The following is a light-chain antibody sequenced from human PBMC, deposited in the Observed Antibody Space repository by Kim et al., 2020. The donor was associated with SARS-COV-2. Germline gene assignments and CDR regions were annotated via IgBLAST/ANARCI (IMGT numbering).Light chain of an antibody. CDR2: GAS. V-gene: IGKV1-39*01. CDR3: QQSQTAPYT. CDR1: QRISSY. J-gene: IGKJ2*01. Sequence: ASVGDSVTITFRTSQRISSYVNWYQHKPGKAPKRLIFGASTLQSGVPSRFSGSGSGTDFTLTISSLQPEDLATYYCQQSQTAPYTFGQGTKVDIK.